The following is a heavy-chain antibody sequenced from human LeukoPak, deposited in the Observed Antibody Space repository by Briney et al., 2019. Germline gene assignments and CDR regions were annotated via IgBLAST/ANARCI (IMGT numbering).Heavy chain of an antibody. CDR2: INGGGNTT. CDR1: GFAFSSFA. V-gene: IGHV3-23*01. J-gene: IGHJ6*03. Sequence: GGSLRLSCAAPGFAFSSFAMGWVRQSPGKGLEWLSTINGGGNTTFYSDSVKGRFTISRDNSKNTLYLHMDSLRPDDTATYYCTKELHVAVAVADYYYFYMDVWGRGTAVTVSS. CDR3: TKELHVAVAVADYYYFYMDV. D-gene: IGHD6-19*01.